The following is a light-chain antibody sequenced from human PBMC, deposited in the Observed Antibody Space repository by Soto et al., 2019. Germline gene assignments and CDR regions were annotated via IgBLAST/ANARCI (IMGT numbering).Light chain of an antibody. Sequence: VLTQSPGTLSLSPGERATLSCRASQSISTNYLAWYQQKPGQAPKLLIYAASSRLTGIPDRFSGSGSGTDFTLTISRLEPDDFALYYCQQYGRTFGQGTRLEIK. CDR2: AAS. CDR1: QSISTNY. CDR3: QQYGRT. V-gene: IGKV3-20*01. J-gene: IGKJ5*01.